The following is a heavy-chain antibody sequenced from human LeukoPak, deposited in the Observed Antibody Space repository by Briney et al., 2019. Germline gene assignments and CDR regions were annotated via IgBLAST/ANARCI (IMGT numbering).Heavy chain of an antibody. V-gene: IGHV1-8*01. CDR1: GYTFTSYD. CDR2: MNPNSGNT. D-gene: IGHD6-13*01. CDR3: ARPPRSWTNWFDP. Sequence: GASVKVSCKASGYTFTSYDINWVRQATGQGLEWMGWMNPNSGNTGYAQKFQGRVTMTRNTSISTAYMELSSLRSEDTAVYYCARPPRSWTNWFDPWGQGTLVTVSS. J-gene: IGHJ5*02.